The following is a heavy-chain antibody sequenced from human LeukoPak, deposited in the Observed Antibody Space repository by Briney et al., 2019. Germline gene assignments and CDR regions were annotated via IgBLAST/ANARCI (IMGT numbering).Heavy chain of an antibody. D-gene: IGHD4-17*01. V-gene: IGHV4-39*07. J-gene: IGHJ5*02. CDR1: GGSISSSSYY. Sequence: SETLSLTCTVSGGSISSSSYYWGWIRQPPGKGLEWIGSIYYSGSTYYNPSLKSRVTISVDTSKNQFSLKLSSVTAADTAVYYCARGGMTTVTAWGLGTLVTVSS. CDR3: ARGGMTTVTA. CDR2: IYYSGST.